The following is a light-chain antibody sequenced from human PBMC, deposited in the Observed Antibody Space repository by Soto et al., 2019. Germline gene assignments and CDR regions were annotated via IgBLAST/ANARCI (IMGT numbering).Light chain of an antibody. CDR1: SSNIGAGYG. J-gene: IGLJ1*01. CDR2: GNN. Sequence: QSVLTQPPSVSGAPGQRVTISCTGSSSNIGAGYGVNWYQHLPGTAPKLLIYGNNNRPSGVPDRFSASKSGPSASLAITGLQADDEADYYCQSYDSSLSATYVFGTGTKVTVL. V-gene: IGLV1-40*01. CDR3: QSYDSSLSATYV.